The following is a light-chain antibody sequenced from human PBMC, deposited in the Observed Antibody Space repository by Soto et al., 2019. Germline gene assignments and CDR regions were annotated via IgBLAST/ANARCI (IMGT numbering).Light chain of an antibody. Sequence: ETVMTQSPATLSVSPGERATLSCRASQSVRTKLAWYQQKPGQAPRLLIYGASSRATGIPARFSGSGSGTEFTLTISSLQSEDSGVYYCQQRSNWPRTFGQGTKVDIK. CDR3: QQRSNWPRT. CDR1: QSVRTK. CDR2: GAS. J-gene: IGKJ1*01. V-gene: IGKV3D-15*01.